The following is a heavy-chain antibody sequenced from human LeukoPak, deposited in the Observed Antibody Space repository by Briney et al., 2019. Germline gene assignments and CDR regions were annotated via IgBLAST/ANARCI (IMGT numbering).Heavy chain of an antibody. CDR3: ARDRGYSGYDPTFDY. D-gene: IGHD5-12*01. V-gene: IGHV3-11*04. CDR2: ISSSSSTI. Sequence: GGSLRLSCAASGFTFSDYYMSWIRQAPGKGLEWVSYISSSSSTIYYADSVRGRFTISRDNAKNSLYLQMNSLRAEDTAVYYCARDRGYSGYDPTFDYWGQGTLVTVSS. J-gene: IGHJ4*02. CDR1: GFTFSDYY.